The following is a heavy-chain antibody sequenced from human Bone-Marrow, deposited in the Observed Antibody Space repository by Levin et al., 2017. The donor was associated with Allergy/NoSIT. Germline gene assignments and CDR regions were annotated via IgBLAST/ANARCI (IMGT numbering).Heavy chain of an antibody. CDR2: ISSSNRYI. D-gene: IGHD4-17*01. V-gene: IGHV3-21*01. Sequence: GGSLRLSCVASGLTFSSYSMNWVRQAPGKGLEWVSSISSSNRYIYYADSMKGRFTISRDNAKNALYLQLNSLRAEDTAVYYCARDPGTVTTWFSWYFDLWGRGTLVTVSS. CDR1: GLTFSSYS. CDR3: ARDPGTVTTWFSWYFDL. J-gene: IGHJ2*01.